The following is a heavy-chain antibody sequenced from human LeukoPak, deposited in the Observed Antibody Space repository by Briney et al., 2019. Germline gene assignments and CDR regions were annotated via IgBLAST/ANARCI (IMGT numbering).Heavy chain of an antibody. J-gene: IGHJ4*02. Sequence: GESLKISCKASGYSFTENWIGWVRQMPGKGLEWMGFVYPGDDDTRYSPSFQGQVTVSVDKSISTAYLQWSSLKASDTAIYYCARTTSYCSISSCALDHWGQGTLVTVSS. V-gene: IGHV5-51*01. CDR3: ARTTSYCSISSCALDH. CDR2: VYPGDDDT. CDR1: GYSFTENW. D-gene: IGHD2-15*01.